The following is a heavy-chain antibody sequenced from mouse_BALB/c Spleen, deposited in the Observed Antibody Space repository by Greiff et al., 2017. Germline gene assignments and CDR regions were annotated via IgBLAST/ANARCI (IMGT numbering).Heavy chain of an antibody. CDR1: GFTFSDFY. CDR3: ARDAGIYYGSYWYFDV. D-gene: IGHD2-2*01. Sequence: EVKLMESGGGLVQPGGSLRLSCATSGFTFSDFYMEWVRQPPGKRLEWIAASRNKANDYTTEYSASVKGRFIVSRDTSQSILYLQMNALRAEDTAIYYCARDAGIYYGSYWYFDVWGAGTTVTVSS. V-gene: IGHV7-1*02. J-gene: IGHJ1*01. CDR2: SRNKANDYTT.